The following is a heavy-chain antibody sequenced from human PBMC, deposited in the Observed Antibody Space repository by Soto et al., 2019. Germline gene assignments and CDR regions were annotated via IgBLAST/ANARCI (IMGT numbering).Heavy chain of an antibody. J-gene: IGHJ6*02. CDR1: GFTFTDYA. D-gene: IGHD3-22*01. V-gene: IGHV3-30-3*01. CDR3: ARDTSLDSSAPTYYYYYGIAV. CDR2: ISYDGGKK. Sequence: QVQLVESGGGVVQPGRSLRLSCAASGFTFTDYALHWDRQAPGKGLEWVAVISYDGGKKYYADSVKGRFTISRENSKITVYLQMNSLRVEATAVYYCARDTSLDSSAPTYYYYYGIAVWGQGNTVTVSS.